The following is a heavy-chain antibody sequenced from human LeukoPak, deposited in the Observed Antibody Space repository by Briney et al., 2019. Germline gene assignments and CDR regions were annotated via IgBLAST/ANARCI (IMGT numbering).Heavy chain of an antibody. Sequence: GGSLRLSCPASKFTFSDYYMTWVRQAPGKGPEWVAYMNQFGTEIKYLDSVKGRFTISRDNAKNSLYLWMTSLTADDTAVYYCARGTYYYEFWGQGTLVIVSS. CDR3: ARGTYYYEF. J-gene: IGHJ4*02. D-gene: IGHD3/OR15-3a*01. CDR2: MNQFGTEI. V-gene: IGHV3-7*04. CDR1: KFTFSDYY.